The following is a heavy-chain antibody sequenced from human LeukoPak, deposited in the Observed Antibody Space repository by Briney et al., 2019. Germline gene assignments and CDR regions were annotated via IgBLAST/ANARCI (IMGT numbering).Heavy chain of an antibody. V-gene: IGHV1-2*02. CDR2: INPNSGGT. Sequence: GASVKVSCKASGYTFTGYYMHWVRQAPGQGLEWMGWINPNSGGTNYAQKFQGRVTMTTDTSTSTAYMELRSLRSDDTAVYYCARDRNNYYDSSGPWGQGTLVTVSS. J-gene: IGHJ5*02. CDR3: ARDRNNYYDSSGP. CDR1: GYTFTGYY. D-gene: IGHD3-22*01.